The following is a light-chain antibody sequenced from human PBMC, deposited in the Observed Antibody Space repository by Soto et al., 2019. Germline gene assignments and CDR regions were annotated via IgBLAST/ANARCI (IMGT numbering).Light chain of an antibody. CDR1: QSISSW. CDR2: KAS. Sequence: DIQMTQSPSTLSASVGDRVTITCRASQSISSWLAWYQQKPGKAPKLLIYKASSLESGVPSRFSGSGSGTEFTLTISSLQPDDFATYYCQQYNSYWGFTFGPGTKVDI. J-gene: IGKJ3*01. V-gene: IGKV1-5*03. CDR3: QQYNSYWGFT.